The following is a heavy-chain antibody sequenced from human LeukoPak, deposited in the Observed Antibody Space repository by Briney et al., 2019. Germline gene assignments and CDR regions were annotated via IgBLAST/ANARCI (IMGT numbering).Heavy chain of an antibody. J-gene: IGHJ4*02. CDR3: ARAGTTVTDFDY. CDR2: INAGNGNT. Sequence: ASVKVSCKASGYTFTSYAMHWVRQAPGQRLEWMGRINAGNGNTKYSQKFQGRVTITRDTSASTAYMELSSLRSEDTAVYYCARAGTTVTDFDYWGQGTLVTVSS. CDR1: GYTFTSYA. D-gene: IGHD4-17*01. V-gene: IGHV1-3*01.